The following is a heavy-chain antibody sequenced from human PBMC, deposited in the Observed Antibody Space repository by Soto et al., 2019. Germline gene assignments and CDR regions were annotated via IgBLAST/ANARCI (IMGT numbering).Heavy chain of an antibody. J-gene: IGHJ3*02. CDR3: ARTKTGYAFDS. Sequence: SETLSLTCTVSGGSISGYYWTWIRQPPGKGLEWIGFIYYRGNTNYNPSLKSRVTISVDTSKNHFALKLNSVTAADTAVYYCARTKTGYAFDSWGQGTMVTVSS. V-gene: IGHV4-59*08. CDR1: GGSISGYY. CDR2: IYYRGNT. D-gene: IGHD2-8*01.